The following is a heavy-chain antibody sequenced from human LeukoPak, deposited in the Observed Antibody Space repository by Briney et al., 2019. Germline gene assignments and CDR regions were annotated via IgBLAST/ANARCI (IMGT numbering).Heavy chain of an antibody. J-gene: IGHJ4*02. D-gene: IGHD6-6*01. Sequence: ASVKVSCKASGYTFTSYYMHWVRQAPGQGLEWMGIINPSGASTSYAQKFQGRVTMTRDTSTSTVYMELSSLRSEDTAVYSCARGKLVAKEYSSSSGFDHWGQGTLVTVSS. CDR1: GYTFTSYY. CDR3: ARGKLVAKEYSSSSGFDH. V-gene: IGHV1-46*01. CDR2: INPSGAST.